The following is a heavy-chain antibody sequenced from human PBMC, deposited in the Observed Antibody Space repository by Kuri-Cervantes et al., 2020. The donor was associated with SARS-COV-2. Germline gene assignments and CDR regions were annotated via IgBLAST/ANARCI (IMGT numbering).Heavy chain of an antibody. D-gene: IGHD2-8*02. J-gene: IGHJ4*02. CDR2: ISWDGGST. CDR1: GLTFDDYA. Sequence: GGSLRLSCAASGLTFDDYAMHWVRQAPGKGLEWVSLISWDGGSTYYADSVKGRFTISRDNSKNSLYLQMNSLRAEDTALYYCAKDRDLVLDYWGQGTLVTVSS. CDR3: AKDRDLVLDY. V-gene: IGHV3-43D*03.